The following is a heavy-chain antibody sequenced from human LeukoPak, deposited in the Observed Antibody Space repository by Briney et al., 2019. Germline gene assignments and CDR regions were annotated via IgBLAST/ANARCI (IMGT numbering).Heavy chain of an antibody. CDR2: ISSSSGYI. CDR1: GFTFSSYS. V-gene: IGHV3-21*01. D-gene: IGHD4-17*01. Sequence: GGSLRLSCAASGFTFSSYSMNWVRQAPGKGLEWVSSISSSSGYIYYADSVKGRFTISRDNAKNSLYLQMNSLRAEDTAVYYCARVRATVTYSRSFDYWGQGTLVTVSS. J-gene: IGHJ4*02. CDR3: ARVRATVTYSRSFDY.